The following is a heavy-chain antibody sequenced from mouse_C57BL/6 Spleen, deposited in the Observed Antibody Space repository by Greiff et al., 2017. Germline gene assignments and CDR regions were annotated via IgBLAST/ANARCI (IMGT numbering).Heavy chain of an antibody. CDR2: IDPANGNT. J-gene: IGHJ3*01. CDR1: GFNIKNTY. V-gene: IGHV14-3*01. D-gene: IGHD4-1*02. CDR3: ARAQLGAWFAY. Sequence: VHVKQSVAELVRPGASVKLSCTASGFNIKNTYMHWVKQRPEQGLEWIGRIDPANGNTKYAPKFQGQATIPADTSSNTAYLQLSSLTSEDTAIYYCARAQLGAWFAYWGQGTLVTVSA.